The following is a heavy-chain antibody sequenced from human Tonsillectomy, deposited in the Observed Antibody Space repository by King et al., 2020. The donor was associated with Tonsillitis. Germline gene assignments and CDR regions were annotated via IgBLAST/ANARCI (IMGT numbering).Heavy chain of an antibody. CDR2: FYFSGST. V-gene: IGHV4-59*08. J-gene: IGHJ4*02. CDR3: ARLEDSSGYFDY. D-gene: IGHD6-19*01. Sequence: QLQESGPGLVKPSETLSLTCTVSGGSISSYYWSWIRQPPGKGLEWIGYFYFSGSTKYNPSLKSRVTMSVDTSKNQLSLSLSSVTAADTAVYYCARLEDSSGYFDYWGQGTLVTVSS. CDR1: GGSISSYY.